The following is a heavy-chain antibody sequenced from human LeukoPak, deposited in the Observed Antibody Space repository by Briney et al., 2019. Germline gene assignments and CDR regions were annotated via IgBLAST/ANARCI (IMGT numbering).Heavy chain of an antibody. CDR3: ARAQYSGSCFDY. CDR1: VGSISGYF. D-gene: IGHD1-26*01. CDR2: IYYSGAT. J-gene: IGHJ4*03. V-gene: IGHV4-59*13. Sequence: PSETLSLTCTVSVGSISGYFWSWVRQAPGTGLDWIGHIYYSGATNYNPSLRSRGTISVDTSKNHFSLKLRSVTAADTAVYYCARAQYSGSCFDYWGQGTLVTVSS.